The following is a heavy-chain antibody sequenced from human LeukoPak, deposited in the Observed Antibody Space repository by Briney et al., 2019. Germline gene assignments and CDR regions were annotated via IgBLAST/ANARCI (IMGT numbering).Heavy chain of an antibody. CDR3: ARVPWQLVDSVFDY. J-gene: IGHJ4*02. V-gene: IGHV4-34*01. Sequence: SETLSLTCAVYGGSFSGYYWSWIRQPPGKGLEWIGEINHSGSTNYNPSLKSRVTIPVDTSKNQFSLKLSSVTAADTAVYYCARVPWQLVDSVFDYWGQGTLVTVSS. CDR2: INHSGST. CDR1: GGSFSGYY. D-gene: IGHD6-13*01.